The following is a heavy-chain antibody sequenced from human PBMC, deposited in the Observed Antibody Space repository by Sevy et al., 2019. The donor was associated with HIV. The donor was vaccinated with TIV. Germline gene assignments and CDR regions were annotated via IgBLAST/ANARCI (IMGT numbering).Heavy chain of an antibody. CDR1: GYTFISYG. D-gene: IGHD6-19*01. J-gene: IGHJ3*02. Sequence: ASVKVSCKASGYTFISYGISWVRQAPGQGLEWMGWISAYNGNTNYAQKLQGRVTMTTDTSTSTAYMELRGLRSDDTAVYYCARDRAGIAVAGDYDAFDIWGQGTMVTVSS. CDR3: ARDRAGIAVAGDYDAFDI. CDR2: ISAYNGNT. V-gene: IGHV1-18*04.